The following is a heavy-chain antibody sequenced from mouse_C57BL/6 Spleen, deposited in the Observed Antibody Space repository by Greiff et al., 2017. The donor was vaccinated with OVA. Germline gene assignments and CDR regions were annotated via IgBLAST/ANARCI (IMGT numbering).Heavy chain of an antibody. J-gene: IGHJ4*01. CDR3: ARGRGYYYAMDY. CDR2: INPNNGGT. D-gene: IGHD2-2*01. V-gene: IGHV1-18*01. CDR1: GYTFTDYN. Sequence: VQLKQSGPELVKPGASVKIPCKASGYTFTDYNMDWVKQSHGKSLEWIGDINPNNGGTIYNQKFKGKATLTVDKSSSTAYMELRSLTSGDTAVYYCARGRGYYYAMDYWGQGTSVTVSS.